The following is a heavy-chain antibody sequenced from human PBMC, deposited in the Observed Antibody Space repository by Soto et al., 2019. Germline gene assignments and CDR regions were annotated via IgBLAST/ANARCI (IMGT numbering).Heavy chain of an antibody. CDR2: ISAYNGNT. D-gene: IGHD6-13*01. V-gene: IGHV1-18*01. CDR1: GYTFTSYG. Sequence: ASVKVSCKASGYTFTSYGISWMRQAPGQGLEWMGWISAYNGNTNYAQKLQGRVTMTTDTSTSTAYMELRSLRSDDTAVYYCARDFGVAAVGGLGMDVWGQGTTVTVSS. CDR3: ARDFGVAAVGGLGMDV. J-gene: IGHJ6*02.